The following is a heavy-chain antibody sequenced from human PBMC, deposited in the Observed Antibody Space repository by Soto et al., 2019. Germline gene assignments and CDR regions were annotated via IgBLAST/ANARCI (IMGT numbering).Heavy chain of an antibody. D-gene: IGHD4-17*01. Sequence: EVQLLDSGGGLVQPGGSLRLSCAPSGFTFSNYAMNWVRQAPGKGLEWVSAIIGSGGSTYYADSVKGRFTISRDNSKITLYLQMNSLRADDTAVYYCANYYGDYAGGEFFQHWGQGTLVTVSS. V-gene: IGHV3-23*01. J-gene: IGHJ1*01. CDR1: GFTFSNYA. CDR2: IIGSGGST. CDR3: ANYYGDYAGGEFFQH.